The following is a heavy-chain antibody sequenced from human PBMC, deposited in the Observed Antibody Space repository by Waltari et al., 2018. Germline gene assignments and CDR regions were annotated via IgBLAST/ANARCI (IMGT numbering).Heavy chain of an antibody. D-gene: IGHD1-26*01. CDR2: INHSGST. V-gene: IGHV4-34*01. CDR3: ARGGAGATIAN. CDR1: GGSFSGHY. J-gene: IGHJ4*02. Sequence: QLQLQQWGAGLLKPSETLSLTCAVDGGSFSGHYWSWIRQPPGKGLEWIGEINHSGSTNYNPSLKSRVTLSLDTSKNQFSLELNSVIAADTAVYYCARGGAGATIANWGQGTLVTVSS.